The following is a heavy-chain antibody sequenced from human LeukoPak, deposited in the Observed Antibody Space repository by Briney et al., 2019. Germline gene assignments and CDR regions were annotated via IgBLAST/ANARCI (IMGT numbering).Heavy chain of an antibody. CDR3: ARAGDSSTYYGVY. V-gene: IGHV3-30-3*01. J-gene: IGHJ4*02. CDR2: ISYDGSNK. Sequence: GRSLRLSCAASGFTFSSYAMHWVRQAPGKGLEWVAVISYDGSNKYYADSVKGRFTISRDNSNNTLYLQMNSLRAEDTAVYYCARAGDSSTYYGVYWGQGTLVTVSS. D-gene: IGHD3-22*01. CDR1: GFTFSSYA.